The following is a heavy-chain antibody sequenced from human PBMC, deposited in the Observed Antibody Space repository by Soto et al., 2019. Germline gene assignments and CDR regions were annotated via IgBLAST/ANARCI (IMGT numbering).Heavy chain of an antibody. D-gene: IGHD3-3*01. CDR2: ISSSSSYI. V-gene: IGHV3-21*01. CDR3: ARDTYPFTYYDFCFH. Sequence: PGGSLRLSCAASGFTFSSYSMNWVRQAPGKGLEWVSSISSSSSYIYYADSVKGRFTISRDNAKNSLYLQMNSLRAEDTAVYYCARDTYPFTYYDFCFHWGQGTLVTVSS. CDR1: GFTFSSYS. J-gene: IGHJ1*01.